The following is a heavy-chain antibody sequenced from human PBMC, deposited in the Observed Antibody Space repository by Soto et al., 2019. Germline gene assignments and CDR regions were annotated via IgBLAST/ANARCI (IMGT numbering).Heavy chain of an antibody. J-gene: IGHJ4*02. CDR1: GFTFSSYA. V-gene: IGHV3-23*01. CDR3: AKYRPLGYCSGGSCYSLLNY. Sequence: GSLRLSCAASGFTFSSYAMSWVRQAPGKGLEWVSAISGSGGSTYYADSVKGRFTISRDNSKNTLYLQMNSLRAEDTAVYYCAKYRPLGYCSGGSCYSLLNYWGQGTLVTVSS. CDR2: ISGSGGST. D-gene: IGHD2-15*01.